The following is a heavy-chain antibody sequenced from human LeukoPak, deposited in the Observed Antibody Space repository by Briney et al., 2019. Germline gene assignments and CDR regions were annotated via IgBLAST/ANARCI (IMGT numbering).Heavy chain of an antibody. CDR3: AKNSYGYYYYYMDV. CDR2: IIPIFGTA. CDR1: GGTFSSYA. D-gene: IGHD5-18*01. Sequence: GASVKVSCKASGGTFSSYAISWVRQAPGQGLEWMGGIIPIFGTANYAQKFQGRVTITADESTSTAYMELSSLRSEDTAVYYCAKNSYGYYYYYMDVWGKGTTVTVSS. V-gene: IGHV1-69*13. J-gene: IGHJ6*03.